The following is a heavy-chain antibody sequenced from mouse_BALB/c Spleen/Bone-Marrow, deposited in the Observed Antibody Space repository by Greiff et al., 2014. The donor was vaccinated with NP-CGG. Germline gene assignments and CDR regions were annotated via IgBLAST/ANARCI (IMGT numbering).Heavy chain of an antibody. CDR1: GFAFSSYD. D-gene: IGHD4-1*01. Sequence: EVQVVESGGGLVKPGGSLKLSCAASGFAFSSYDMSWVRQTPEKRLEWVATISSGGSYTYYPDSVKGRFTISRDNARNTLYLQMSSLRSGDTALYYCARPLTGAYFDYWGQGTTLTVSS. J-gene: IGHJ2*01. CDR2: ISSGGSYT. CDR3: ARPLTGAYFDY. V-gene: IGHV5-9*02.